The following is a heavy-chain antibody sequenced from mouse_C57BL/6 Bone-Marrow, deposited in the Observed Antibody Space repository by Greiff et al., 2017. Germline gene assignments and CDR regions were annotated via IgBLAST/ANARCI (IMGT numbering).Heavy chain of an antibody. CDR2: IYPRDGST. CDR1: GYTFTSYD. CDR3: AREAVFITTVVAHFDY. D-gene: IGHD1-1*01. V-gene: IGHV1-85*01. J-gene: IGHJ2*01. Sequence: QVQLQQSGPELVKPGASVKLSCKASGYTFTSYDINWVKQRPGQGLEWIGWIYPRDGSTKYNEKFKGKATLTVDTSSSTAYMELHSLTSEDSAVYFCAREAVFITTVVAHFDYWGQGTTLTVSS.